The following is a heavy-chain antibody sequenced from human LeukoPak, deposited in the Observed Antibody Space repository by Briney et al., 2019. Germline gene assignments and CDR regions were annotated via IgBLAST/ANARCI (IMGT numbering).Heavy chain of an antibody. D-gene: IGHD6-13*01. J-gene: IGHJ3*02. CDR1: GITFSSYG. CDR3: AKYVQQLVRHDAFDI. CDR2: ISGSGGST. V-gene: IGHV3-23*01. Sequence: GGSLRLSCAASGITFSSYGMSWVRQAPGKGLEWVSAISGSGGSTYYTDSVKGRSTISRDNSKNTLYLQMNSLRAEDTAVYYCAKYVQQLVRHDAFDIWGQGTMVTVSS.